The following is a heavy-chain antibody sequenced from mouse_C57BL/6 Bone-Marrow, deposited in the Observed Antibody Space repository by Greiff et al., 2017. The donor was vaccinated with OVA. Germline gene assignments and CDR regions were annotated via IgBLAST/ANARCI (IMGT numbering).Heavy chain of an antibody. Sequence: VKLVESGPGLVKPSQSLFLTCSITGFPITSGYYWIWIRQSPGKPLEWMGYITHSGETFYNPSLPSPISITRETSKNQFFLQLNSVATEDTAMYFGAGDRDGSSLFAYWGQGTLVTVSA. CDR3: AGDRDGSSLFAY. J-gene: IGHJ3*01. CDR2: ITHSGET. V-gene: IGHV12-3*01. D-gene: IGHD1-1*01. CDR1: GFPITSGYY.